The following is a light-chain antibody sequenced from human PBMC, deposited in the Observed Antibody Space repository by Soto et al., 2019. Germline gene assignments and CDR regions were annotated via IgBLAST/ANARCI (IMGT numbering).Light chain of an antibody. V-gene: IGKV2-28*01. CDR2: LGS. CDR3: VQALQSPPWT. Sequence: DIVVTQSPLTLPVTPGETASISCRSSQSLLHSNGYNYLDWYLQKPGQSPQLVIYLGSNRASGVPDRFSGSGSGTDFTLKISRVEAEDVGVYYCVQALQSPPWTFGQGTKVEIK. J-gene: IGKJ1*01. CDR1: QSLLHSNGYNY.